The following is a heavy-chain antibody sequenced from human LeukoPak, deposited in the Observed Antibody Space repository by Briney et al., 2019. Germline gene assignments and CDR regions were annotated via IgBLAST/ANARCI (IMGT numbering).Heavy chain of an antibody. Sequence: RGSLRLSCAASEIAVSDNYMSWVRQAPGMSLEWVSIIYSDGTTYYTDSVKGRFTISRDNSKNTLYLQMNSLRAEDTAVYYCARWICTSTTCFYDYWGQGTLVTVSS. CDR3: ARWICTSTTCFYDY. J-gene: IGHJ4*02. V-gene: IGHV3-53*01. D-gene: IGHD2/OR15-2a*01. CDR2: IYSDGTT. CDR1: EIAVSDNY.